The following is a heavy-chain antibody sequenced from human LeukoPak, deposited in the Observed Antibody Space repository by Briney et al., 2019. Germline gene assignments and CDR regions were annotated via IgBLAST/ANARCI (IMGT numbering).Heavy chain of an antibody. Sequence: ASVKVSCKASGYTFTGYYMHWVRQAPGQGLEWVGWINPNSGGTNYAQKFQGRVTMTRDTSISTAYMELSRLRSDDTAVYYCARDWGTYDSSGNDAFDIWGQGTMVTVSS. CDR1: GYTFTGYY. V-gene: IGHV1-2*02. CDR3: ARDWGTYDSSGNDAFDI. D-gene: IGHD3-22*01. CDR2: INPNSGGT. J-gene: IGHJ3*02.